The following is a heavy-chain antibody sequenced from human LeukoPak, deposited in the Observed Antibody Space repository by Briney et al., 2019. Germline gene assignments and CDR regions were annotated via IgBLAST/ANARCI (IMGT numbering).Heavy chain of an antibody. CDR2: INRDGSST. CDR3: AKGDGDFKPTIDF. Sequence: GGCLRLSCAASGFTFSSHWMHWVRQGLGKGLVWVSRINRDGSSTTYADSVKGRFTISRDNAKNTLSLQMNSLRAEDTAVYYCAKGDGDFKPTIDFWGQGTLVTVSS. V-gene: IGHV3-74*03. CDR1: GFTFSSHW. D-gene: IGHD4-17*01. J-gene: IGHJ4*02.